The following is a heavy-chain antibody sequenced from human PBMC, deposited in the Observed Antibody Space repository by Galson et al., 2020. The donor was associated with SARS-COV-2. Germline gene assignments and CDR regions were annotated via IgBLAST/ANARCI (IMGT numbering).Heavy chain of an antibody. Sequence: SETLSLTCAVSGTSISGGSSSWNWIRQPPGKGLEWIGYTSHSGGTYYNPSLKSRVTISGDRSKNQFSLRLSSVTAADAAVYFCARLHYGEYAPEAFDIWGPRTRVTVAS. J-gene: IGHJ3*02. D-gene: IGHD4-17*01. CDR3: ARLHYGEYAPEAFDI. CDR2: TSHSGGT. CDR1: GTSISGGSSS. V-gene: IGHV4-30-2*01.